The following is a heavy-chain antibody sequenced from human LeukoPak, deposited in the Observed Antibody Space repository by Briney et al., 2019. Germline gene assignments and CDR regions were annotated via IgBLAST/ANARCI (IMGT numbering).Heavy chain of an antibody. J-gene: IGHJ1*01. D-gene: IGHD6-13*01. CDR2: ITSGDTYI. Sequence: GGSLRLSCAASGFTFSSYSMNWVRQDPVKGLEWVSSITSGDTYIYYADSVKGRFTISRDNAKNSLYLQMDSLRAEDTAVYYCASGYSSSWYTKGAEYFQRWGQGTLVTVSS. CDR3: ASGYSSSWYTKGAEYFQR. CDR1: GFTFSSYS. V-gene: IGHV3-21*01.